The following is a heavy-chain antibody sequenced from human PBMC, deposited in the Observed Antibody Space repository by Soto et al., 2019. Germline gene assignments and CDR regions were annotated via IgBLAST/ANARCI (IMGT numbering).Heavy chain of an antibody. Sequence: GGSLRLSCAASGFTVSSNYMSWVRQAPGKGLEWVSVIYNGGSTYYADSVKGRFTISRDNSKNTLYLQMNSLRAEDTAVYYCARDRRYCSGGSCYSAWFDPWGQGTLVTVSS. CDR1: GFTVSSNY. V-gene: IGHV3-53*01. D-gene: IGHD2-15*01. J-gene: IGHJ5*02. CDR3: ARDRRYCSGGSCYSAWFDP. CDR2: IYNGGST.